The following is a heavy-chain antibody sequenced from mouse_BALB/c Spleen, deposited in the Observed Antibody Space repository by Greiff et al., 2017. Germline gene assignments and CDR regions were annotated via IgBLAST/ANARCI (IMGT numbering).Heavy chain of an antibody. CDR2: ISYSGST. J-gene: IGHJ4*01. CDR3: ARWGGGNYVSYAMDY. V-gene: IGHV3-2*02. CDR1: GYSITSYYA. Sequence: EVQLQESGPGLVKPSQSLSLTCTVTGYSITSYYAWNWIRQFPGNKLEWMGYISYSGSTSYNPSLKSRISITRDTSKNQFFLQLNSVTTEDTATYYCARWGGGNYVSYAMDYWGQGTSVTVSS. D-gene: IGHD2-1*01.